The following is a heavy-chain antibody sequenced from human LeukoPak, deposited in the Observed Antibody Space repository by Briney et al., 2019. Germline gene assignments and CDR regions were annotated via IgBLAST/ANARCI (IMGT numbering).Heavy chain of an antibody. Sequence: SETLSLTCTVSGGSVSSGNYYWSWIRQPPGKGLEWIGYIYYSGSTNYNPSLKSRVTISVDTSKNQFSLKLSSVTAADTAVYYCARHFGAMNGPDYWGQGTLVTVSS. CDR1: GGSVSSGNYY. CDR3: ARHFGAMNGPDY. CDR2: IYYSGST. J-gene: IGHJ4*02. D-gene: IGHD3-10*01. V-gene: IGHV4-61*01.